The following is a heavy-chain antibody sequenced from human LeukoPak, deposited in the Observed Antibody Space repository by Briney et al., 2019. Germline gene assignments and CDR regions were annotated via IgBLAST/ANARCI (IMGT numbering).Heavy chain of an antibody. J-gene: IGHJ4*02. Sequence: GGSLRLTCAASGFTFSSYAMSCVRQAPGKGLEWVSAISGSGGSTYYADSVKGRFTISRDNSKNTLYLQMNSPRAEDTAVYYCAKDDRYFDYWGQGTLVTVSS. V-gene: IGHV3-23*01. CDR2: ISGSGGST. CDR1: GFTFSSYA. D-gene: IGHD3-16*02. CDR3: AKDDRYFDY.